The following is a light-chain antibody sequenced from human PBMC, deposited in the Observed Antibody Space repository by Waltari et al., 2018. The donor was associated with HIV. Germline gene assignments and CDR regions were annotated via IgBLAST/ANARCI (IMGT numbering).Light chain of an antibody. CDR3: CSYAGDYTFR. CDR1: SSDVGGYNY. V-gene: IGLV2-11*01. Sequence: QSALTQPRSVSGSPGQSVTISCTGTSSDVGGYNYVSWYQQHPGKAPKLMIYDVSKRPSGVPDRFSGSKPGNTASLTISGLQAEDEADFYCCSYAGDYTFRFGGGTKLTVL. CDR2: DVS. J-gene: IGLJ3*02.